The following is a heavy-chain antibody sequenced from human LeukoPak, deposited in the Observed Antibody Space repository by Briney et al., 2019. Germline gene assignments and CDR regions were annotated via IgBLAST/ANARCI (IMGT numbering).Heavy chain of an antibody. Sequence: TGGSLRLSCAASGFTFSSYWMSWVRQTPGKGLEWVSYISSGSSSIYYADSVKGRFTISRDNAKNSLYLQMNSLRDEDTAAYYCARLANFWSGANDYWGQGTLVTVSS. J-gene: IGHJ4*02. CDR2: ISSGSSSI. V-gene: IGHV3-48*02. D-gene: IGHD3-3*01. CDR1: GFTFSSYW. CDR3: ARLANFWSGANDY.